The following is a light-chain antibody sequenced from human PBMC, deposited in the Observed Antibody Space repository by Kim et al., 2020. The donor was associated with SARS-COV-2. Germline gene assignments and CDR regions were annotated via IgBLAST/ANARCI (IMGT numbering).Light chain of an antibody. CDR1: QSVSKY. J-gene: IGKJ4*01. Sequence: DILLTQSPATLSLSPGERVTLSCRASQSVSKYLAWYQQKPGQAPRLLIYDASSRAPGIPARFSGTVSGTDFTLTISTLEPEDFAVYYCQQHNSWPLTFGGGTKLEI. CDR2: DAS. CDR3: QQHNSWPLT. V-gene: IGKV3-11*01.